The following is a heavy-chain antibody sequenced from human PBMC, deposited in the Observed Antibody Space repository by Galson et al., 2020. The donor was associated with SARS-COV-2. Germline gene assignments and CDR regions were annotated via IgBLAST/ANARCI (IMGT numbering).Heavy chain of an antibody. CDR3: ARDSQGGNDYNYLLF. D-gene: IGHD4-4*01. Sequence: ASVKVSCKASGYTFTSYYINWVRQGHGQGLEWMGIINPSGGGTTYAKKFQGRVTMTRDTSTSTVYMELSSLRSEDTAVYYCARDSQGGNDYNYLLFWGQGTLVTVSS. CDR2: INPSGGGT. J-gene: IGHJ4*02. CDR1: GYTFTSYY. V-gene: IGHV1-46*01.